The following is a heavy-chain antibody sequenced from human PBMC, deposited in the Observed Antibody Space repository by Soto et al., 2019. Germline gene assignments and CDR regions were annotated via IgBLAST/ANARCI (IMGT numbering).Heavy chain of an antibody. CDR1: GYSFTSYW. CDR3: ARNRRVTSANGMDV. J-gene: IGHJ6*02. V-gene: IGHV5-10-1*01. Sequence: PGESLKISCKGSGYSFTSYWISWVRQMPGKGLEWMGRIDPSDSYTNYSPSFQGHVTISADKSISTAYLQWSSLKASDTPMYSCARNRRVTSANGMDVWGQGTTVTVS. D-gene: IGHD2-21*02. CDR2: IDPSDSYT.